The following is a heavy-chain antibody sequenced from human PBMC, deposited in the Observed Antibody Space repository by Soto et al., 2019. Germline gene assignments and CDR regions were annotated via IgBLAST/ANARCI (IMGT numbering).Heavy chain of an antibody. Sequence: QVQLVESGGGVVQPGRSLRLSCAASGFTFSSYGMHWVRQAPCKGLEWVAVIWYDGSNKYYADSVKGRFTISRDNSKNTLYLQMNSLRAEDTAVYYCASSGGIAVAVPHDYWGQGTLVTVSS. CDR2: IWYDGSNK. V-gene: IGHV3-33*01. J-gene: IGHJ4*02. CDR1: GFTFSSYG. D-gene: IGHD6-19*01. CDR3: ASSGGIAVAVPHDY.